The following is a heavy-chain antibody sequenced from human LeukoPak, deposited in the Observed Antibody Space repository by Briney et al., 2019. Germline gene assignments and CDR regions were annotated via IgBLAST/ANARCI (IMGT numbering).Heavy chain of an antibody. CDR1: GYSFTSYL. D-gene: IGHD6-13*01. V-gene: IGHV5-51*01. Sequence: GESLKISCKCSGYSFTSYLIGWVRQMPGKGLEWMGIIYPGDSDTRYSPSFQGQVTISADKSISTAYLQWSSLKASDTAMYYCARRGVEQQLVRNWFDPWGQGTLVTVSS. CDR2: IYPGDSDT. CDR3: ARRGVEQQLVRNWFDP. J-gene: IGHJ5*02.